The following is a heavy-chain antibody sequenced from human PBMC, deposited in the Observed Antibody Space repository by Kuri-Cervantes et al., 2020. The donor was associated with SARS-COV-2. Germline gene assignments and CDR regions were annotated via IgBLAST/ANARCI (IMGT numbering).Heavy chain of an antibody. CDR2: IRYDGSNK. V-gene: IGHV3-30*02. CDR1: GFTFSSYG. J-gene: IGHJ4*02. D-gene: IGHD6-13*01. Sequence: GESLKISCAASGFTFSSYGMHWVRQVPGKGLEWVAFIRYDGSNKYYADSVKGRFTISRDNSKNTLYLQMNSLRAEDTAVYYCAGLYSSSWSYDYWGQGTLVTVSS. CDR3: AGLYSSSWSYDY.